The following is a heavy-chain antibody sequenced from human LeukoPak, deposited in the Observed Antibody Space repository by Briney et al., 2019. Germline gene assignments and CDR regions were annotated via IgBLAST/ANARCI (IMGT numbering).Heavy chain of an antibody. Sequence: ASVKVSCKASGGTFSSYAISWVRQAPGQGLEWMGIINPSGGSTSYAQKFQGRVTMTRDTSTSTVYMELSSLRSEDTAVYYCARDGVPAAILRYYYYYMDVWGKGTTVTVSS. CDR1: GGTFSSYA. CDR2: INPSGGST. D-gene: IGHD2-2*01. J-gene: IGHJ6*03. CDR3: ARDGVPAAILRYYYYYMDV. V-gene: IGHV1-46*01.